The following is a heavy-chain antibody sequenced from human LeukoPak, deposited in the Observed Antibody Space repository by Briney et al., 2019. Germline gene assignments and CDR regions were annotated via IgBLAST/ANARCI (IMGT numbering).Heavy chain of an antibody. Sequence: LAASVKVSCKASGGTFSSYAISWVRQAPGQGLEWMGGIIPIFGAANYAQKFQGRVTITADESTSTAYMELSSPRSEDTAVYYCAKYCGGWYSYYFDYWGQGTLVTVSS. CDR2: IIPIFGAA. J-gene: IGHJ4*02. D-gene: IGHD6-19*01. CDR3: AKYCGGWYSYYFDY. V-gene: IGHV1-69*13. CDR1: GGTFSSYA.